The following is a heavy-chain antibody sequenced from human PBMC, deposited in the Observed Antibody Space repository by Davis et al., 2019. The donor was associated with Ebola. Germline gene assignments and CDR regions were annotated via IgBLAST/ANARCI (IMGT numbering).Heavy chain of an antibody. V-gene: IGHV3-21*04. J-gene: IGHJ6*02. D-gene: IGHD3-3*01. CDR2: ISSSSSYI. CDR1: GFTFSSYS. CDR3: AKAPPTIFGVVIDV. Sequence: GGSLRLSCAASGFTFSSYSMNWVRQAPGKGLEWVSSISSSSSYIYYADSVKGRFTISRDNSKNTLYLQMNSLRAGDTAVYYCAKAPPTIFGVVIDVWGQGTTVTVSS.